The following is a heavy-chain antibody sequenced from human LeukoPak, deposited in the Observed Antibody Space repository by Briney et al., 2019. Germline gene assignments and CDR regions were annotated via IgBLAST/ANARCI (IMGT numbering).Heavy chain of an antibody. Sequence: GGSLRLSCAASGFTFSSYGMHWVRQAPGKGLGWVAFIRYDGSNKYYADSVKGRFTISRDNSKNTLYLQMNSLRAEDTAVYYCAKDQQWLVNFIDYWGQGTLVTVSS. J-gene: IGHJ4*02. CDR1: GFTFSSYG. D-gene: IGHD6-19*01. CDR3: AKDQQWLVNFIDY. V-gene: IGHV3-30*02. CDR2: IRYDGSNK.